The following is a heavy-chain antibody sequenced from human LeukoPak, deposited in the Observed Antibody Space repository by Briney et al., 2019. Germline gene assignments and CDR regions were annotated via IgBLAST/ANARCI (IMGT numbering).Heavy chain of an antibody. V-gene: IGHV3-21*01. CDR1: GFTFSSYG. CDR2: ISSSSSYI. J-gene: IGHJ4*02. CDR3: ARAPWGVDTDYYFDY. D-gene: IGHD5-18*01. Sequence: GGTLRLSCAASGFTFSSYGMSWVRQALGKGLEWVSSISSSSSYIYYADSVKGRFTISRDNAKNSLYLQMNSLRAEDTAVYYCARAPWGVDTDYYFDYWGQGTLVTVSS.